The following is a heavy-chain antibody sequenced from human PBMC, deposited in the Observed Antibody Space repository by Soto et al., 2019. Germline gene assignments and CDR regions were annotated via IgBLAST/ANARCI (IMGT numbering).Heavy chain of an antibody. Sequence: QVQLVESGGGVVQPGRSLRLSCAASGFTFSSYGMHWVRQAPGKGLEWVAVIWYDGSNKYYADSVKGRFTISRDNSKNPLYLQMNSLRAEDTAVYYCARGGGKPEFYGMDVWGQGTTGNLSS. CDR2: IWYDGSNK. V-gene: IGHV3-33*01. J-gene: IGHJ6*02. CDR3: ARGGGKPEFYGMDV. CDR1: GFTFSSYG.